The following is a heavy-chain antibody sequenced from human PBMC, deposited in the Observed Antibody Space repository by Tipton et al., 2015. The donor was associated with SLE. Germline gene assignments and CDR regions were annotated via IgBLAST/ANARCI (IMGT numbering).Heavy chain of an antibody. V-gene: IGHV4-59*11. CDR3: ARDLLDI. CDR2: WFYSGTT. J-gene: IGHJ3*02. Sequence: TLSLTCTVSGGVISNHYWSWIRQSPGKGLEWIGFWFYSGTTTYNPSLKSRVTISVDRSKNQISLKLKSVTAADTAVYYCARDLLDIWGQGTMVTVSS. CDR1: GGVISNHY.